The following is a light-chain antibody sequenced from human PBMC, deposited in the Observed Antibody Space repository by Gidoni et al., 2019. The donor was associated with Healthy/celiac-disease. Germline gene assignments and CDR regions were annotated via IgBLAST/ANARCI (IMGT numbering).Light chain of an antibody. CDR2: QDS. CDR1: KLGDKY. CDR3: QAWDSSTEV. J-gene: IGLJ1*01. V-gene: IGLV3-1*01. Sequence: SYELTQLLSVSVSPGQTASITCSGDKLGDKYACWYQQKPGQSPVLVIYQDSKRPSGIPERFSGSNSGNTATLTIGGTQAMDEADYYCQAWDSSTEVFGTGTKVTVL.